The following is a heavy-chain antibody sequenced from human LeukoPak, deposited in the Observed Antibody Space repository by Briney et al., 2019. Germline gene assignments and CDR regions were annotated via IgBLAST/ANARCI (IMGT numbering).Heavy chain of an antibody. CDR3: ARAVDYGGNKRAFDI. D-gene: IGHD4-23*01. CDR1: GGSFSGYY. J-gene: IGHJ3*02. CDR2: INHSGST. V-gene: IGHV4-34*01. Sequence: SETLSLPCAVYGGSFSGYYWSWIRQPPGKGLEWIGEINHSGSTNYNPSLKSRVTISVDTSKNQFSLKLSSVTAADTAVYYCARAVDYGGNKRAFDIWGQGTMVTVSS.